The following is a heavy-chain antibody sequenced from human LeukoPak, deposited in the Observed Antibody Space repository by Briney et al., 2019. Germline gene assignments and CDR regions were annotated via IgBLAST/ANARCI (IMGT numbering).Heavy chain of an antibody. CDR2: IKSDGSST. Sequence: PGGSLRLSCAASGFTFSSYSMNWVRQAPGKGLVWVSRIKSDGSSTSYADSVKGRFTISRDNAKNTLYLQMNSLRAEDTAVYYCARLAYCGDDCYSVDYWGQGTLVTVSS. D-gene: IGHD2-21*02. CDR3: ARLAYCGDDCYSVDY. J-gene: IGHJ4*02. V-gene: IGHV3-74*01. CDR1: GFTFSSYS.